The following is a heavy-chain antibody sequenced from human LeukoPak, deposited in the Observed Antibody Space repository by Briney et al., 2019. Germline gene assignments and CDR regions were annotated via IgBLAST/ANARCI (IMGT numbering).Heavy chain of an antibody. J-gene: IGHJ3*02. CDR1: GGSISSYY. D-gene: IGHD3-9*01. CDR3: ARVHPGYDAFDI. Sequence: SDTLSLTCTVSGGSISSYYWSWIRQPPAKGLEGIGYIYYCGCTNYNPSLKRRVTISVDTSKTQFSLKLSSVTAADTAVYYCARVHPGYDAFDIWGQGTMVTVSS. V-gene: IGHV4-59*07. CDR2: IYYCGCT.